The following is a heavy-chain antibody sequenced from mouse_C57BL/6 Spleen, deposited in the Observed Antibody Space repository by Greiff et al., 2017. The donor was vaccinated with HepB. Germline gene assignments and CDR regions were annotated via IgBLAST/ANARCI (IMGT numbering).Heavy chain of an antibody. J-gene: IGHJ2*01. CDR1: GYAFSSYW. D-gene: IGHD2-2*01. Sequence: QVQLKESGAELVKPGASVKISCKASGYAFSSYWMNWVKQRPGKGLEWIGQIYPGDGDTNYNGKFKGKATLTADKSSSTAYMQLSSLTSEDSAVYFCAREEGYGSPFDYWGQGTTLTVSS. CDR2: IYPGDGDT. CDR3: AREEGYGSPFDY. V-gene: IGHV1-80*01.